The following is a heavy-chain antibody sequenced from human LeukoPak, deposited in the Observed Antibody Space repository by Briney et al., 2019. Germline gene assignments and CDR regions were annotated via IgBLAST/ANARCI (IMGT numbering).Heavy chain of an antibody. V-gene: IGHV3-23*01. J-gene: IGHJ4*02. CDR2: ISGSGDST. D-gene: IGHD2-2*01. Sequence: GGSLRLSCAASGFTFSSYAMSWVRQAPGKGLEWVSGISGSGDSTYYADSVKGRFTVSRDNSKNTLYLQMNSLRAEDTAMYYCARGLGYCTSTTCLLPFDYWGQGTLVTVSS. CDR1: GFTFSSYA. CDR3: ARGLGYCTSTTCLLPFDY.